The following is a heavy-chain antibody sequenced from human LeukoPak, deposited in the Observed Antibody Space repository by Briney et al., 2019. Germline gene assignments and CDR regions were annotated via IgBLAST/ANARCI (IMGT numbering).Heavy chain of an antibody. Sequence: SVKVSCKASGFTFTSSAMQWVRQARGQRLEWIGWIVVGSGNTNYAQKFQGRVTITTDESTSTAYMELSSLRSEDTAVYYCARDFSAYCGGDCYLDWGQGTLVTVSS. J-gene: IGHJ4*02. CDR3: ARDFSAYCGGDCYLD. D-gene: IGHD2-21*02. CDR1: GFTFTSSA. CDR2: IVVGSGNT. V-gene: IGHV1-58*02.